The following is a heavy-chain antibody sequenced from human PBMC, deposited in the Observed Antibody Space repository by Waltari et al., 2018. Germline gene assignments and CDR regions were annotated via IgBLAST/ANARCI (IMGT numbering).Heavy chain of an antibody. CDR3: AKVLAVAGTDY. D-gene: IGHD6-19*01. CDR2: ISDEGSNK. Sequence: QVQLVESGGGVVQPGRSLRLSCAASGFTFSSYAMHWVRQAPGKGLEGGAVISDEGSNKYYADSGKGRFTISRDNVKNTLYLQRNSLRAEDTAVYYCAKVLAVAGTDYWGQGTLVTVSS. V-gene: IGHV3-30-3*01. CDR1: GFTFSSYA. J-gene: IGHJ4*02.